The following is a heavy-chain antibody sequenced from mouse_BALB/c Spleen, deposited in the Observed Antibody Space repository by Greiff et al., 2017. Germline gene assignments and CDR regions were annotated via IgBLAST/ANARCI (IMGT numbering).Heavy chain of an antibody. CDR3: ASLYDYPDY. CDR1: GFTFSDYY. D-gene: IGHD2-4*01. Sequence: DVKLVESGGGLVKPGGSLKLSCAASGFTFSDYYMYWVRQTPEKRLEWVATISDGGSYTYYPDSVKGRFTISRDNAKNNLYLQMSSLKSEDTAMYYCASLYDYPDYWGQGTTLTVSS. CDR2: ISDGGSYT. V-gene: IGHV5-4*02. J-gene: IGHJ2*01.